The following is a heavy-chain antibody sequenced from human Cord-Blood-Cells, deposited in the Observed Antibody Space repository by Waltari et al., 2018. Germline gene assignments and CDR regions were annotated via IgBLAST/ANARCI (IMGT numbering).Heavy chain of an antibody. CDR3: ARESNWGGATFDY. J-gene: IGHJ4*02. V-gene: IGHV4-38-2*02. CDR1: GYSISSGYY. D-gene: IGHD7-27*01. CDR2: IYHSGST. Sequence: QVQLQESGPGLVKPLETLSLTCAVSGYSISSGYYWGWIRQPPGKGLEWIGSIYHSGSTYYNPSLKSRVTISVDTSKNQFSLKLSSVTAADTAVYYCARESNWGGATFDYWGQGTLVTVSS.